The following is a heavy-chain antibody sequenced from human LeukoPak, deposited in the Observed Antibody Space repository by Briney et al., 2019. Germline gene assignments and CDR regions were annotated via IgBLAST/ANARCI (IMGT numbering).Heavy chain of an antibody. V-gene: IGHV3-7*01. CDR3: AREKGIGVAGTYFDY. CDR1: GFTFSSYW. CDR2: IKQDGSEN. D-gene: IGHD6-19*01. J-gene: IGHJ4*02. Sequence: GGSLRLSCAASGFTFSSYWMSWVRQAPGKGLEWVANIKQDGSENYYVDSVKWRFTISRDNAKKVLYQQKNSLRGEDTGVYFCAREKGIGVAGTYFDYWGQGTLVTVSS.